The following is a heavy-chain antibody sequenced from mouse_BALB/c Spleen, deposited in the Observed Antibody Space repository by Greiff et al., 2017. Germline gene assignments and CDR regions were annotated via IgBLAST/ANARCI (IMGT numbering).Heavy chain of an antibody. Sequence: EVKLQESGPGLVKPSQSLSLTCTVTGYSITSDYAWNWIRQFPGNKLEWMGYISYSGSTSYNPSLKSRISITRDTSKNQFFLQLNSVTTEDTATYYCARSGSYDGFDYWGQGTTLTVSS. V-gene: IGHV3-2*02. J-gene: IGHJ2*01. CDR1: GYSITSDYA. CDR2: ISYSGST. D-gene: IGHD2-12*01. CDR3: ARSGSYDGFDY.